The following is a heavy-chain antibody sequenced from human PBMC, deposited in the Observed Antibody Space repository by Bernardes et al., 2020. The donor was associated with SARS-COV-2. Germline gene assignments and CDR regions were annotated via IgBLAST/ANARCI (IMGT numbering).Heavy chain of an antibody. CDR1: RINVRTNY. CDR3: ARGGGPRVGDFDN. D-gene: IGHD2-15*01. CDR2: IYAGGSD. Sequence: GSLRLSCTSSRINVRTNYMSWVRQAPGKGLEWVSVIYAGGSDYYADSVKGRFTISRDNSENMIYLQMNSLRPEDTAIYYCARGGGPRVGDFDNWGQGTMVNVSS. V-gene: IGHV3-66*02. J-gene: IGHJ3*02.